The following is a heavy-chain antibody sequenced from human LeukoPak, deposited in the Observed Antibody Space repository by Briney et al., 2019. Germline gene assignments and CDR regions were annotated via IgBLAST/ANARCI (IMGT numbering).Heavy chain of an antibody. CDR1: GFTFSDHY. J-gene: IGHJ4*02. D-gene: IGHD3-22*01. V-gene: IGHV3-72*01. CDR2: TRNKANSYTT. CDR3: AGLPMVLGYYDSSGYYE. Sequence: PGGSLRLSCAASGFTFSDHYMDWVRQAPGKGLEWVGRTRNKANSYTTEYAASVKGRFTISRDDSKNSLYLQMNSLKTEDTAVYYCAGLPMVLGYYDSSGYYEWGQGTLVTVSS.